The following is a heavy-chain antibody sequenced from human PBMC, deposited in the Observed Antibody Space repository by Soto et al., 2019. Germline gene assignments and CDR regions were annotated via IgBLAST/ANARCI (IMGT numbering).Heavy chain of an antibody. D-gene: IGHD2-2*01. Sequence: LRLSFAASGFSFSTSAMSWVRQAPWKGLEWVSTVGRGDSTFYADSVRGRFTISRDNSNNALFLQMNSLRADDTALYYCAKGILVEVPVHRAFDIWGQGKMVTASS. J-gene: IGHJ3*02. V-gene: IGHV3-23*01. CDR3: AKGILVEVPVHRAFDI. CDR2: VGRGDST. CDR1: GFSFSTSA.